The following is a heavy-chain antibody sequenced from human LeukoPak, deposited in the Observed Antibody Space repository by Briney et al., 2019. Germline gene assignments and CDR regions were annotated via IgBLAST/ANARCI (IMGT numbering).Heavy chain of an antibody. CDR3: ARGLKRSRVTIFGVAMFDY. D-gene: IGHD3-3*01. Sequence: PSETLSLTCAVYGGSFSGYYWSWIRQPPGKGLEWIGEINHSGSTNYNPSLKSRVTISVDTSKNQFSLKLGSVTAADTAVYYCARGLKRSRVTIFGVAMFDYWGQGTLVTVSS. V-gene: IGHV4-34*01. CDR2: INHSGST. J-gene: IGHJ4*02. CDR1: GGSFSGYY.